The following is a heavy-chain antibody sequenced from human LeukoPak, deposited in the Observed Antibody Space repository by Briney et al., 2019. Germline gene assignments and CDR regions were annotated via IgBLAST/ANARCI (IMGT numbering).Heavy chain of an antibody. V-gene: IGHV3-23*01. CDR2: ISGGGGST. J-gene: IGHJ4*02. D-gene: IGHD1-1*01. CDR3: AKSSKGATTHYYYFDY. Sequence: YPGGSLRLSCAASGFTFSSYAMSWVRQAPGKGLEWVSAISGGGGSTYYADSVKGRFTISRDNAKNSLYLQMNSLRAEDTAVYYCAKSSKGATTHYYYFDYWGQGTLVTVSS. CDR1: GFTFSSYA.